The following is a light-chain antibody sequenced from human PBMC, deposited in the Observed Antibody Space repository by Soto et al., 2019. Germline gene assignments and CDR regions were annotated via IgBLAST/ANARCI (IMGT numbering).Light chain of an antibody. J-gene: IGLJ1*01. Sequence: QSVLAQPASVSGSPGQSITISCTGTDSDVGAYDSVSWYQQHPHKAPQLIIYKGTQRPSGVSNRFSGSTSGNAASLTISALQADDEADYFCCSSAPESTYVFGTGTKSPS. CDR1: DSDVGAYDS. CDR3: CSSAPESTYV. V-gene: IGLV2-23*01. CDR2: KGT.